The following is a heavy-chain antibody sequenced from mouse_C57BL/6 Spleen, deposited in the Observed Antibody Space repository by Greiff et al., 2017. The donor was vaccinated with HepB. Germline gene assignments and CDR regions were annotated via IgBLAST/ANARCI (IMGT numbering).Heavy chain of an antibody. CDR3: TRDDYVFDY. CDR2: IDPETGGT. Sequence: VKVVESGAELVRPGASVTLSCKASGYTFTDYEMHWVKQTPVHGLEWIGAIDPETGGTAYNQKFKGKAILTADKSSSTAYMELRSLTSEDSAVYYCTRDDYVFDYWGQGTTLTVSS. J-gene: IGHJ2*01. V-gene: IGHV1-15*01. D-gene: IGHD2-4*01. CDR1: GYTFTDYE.